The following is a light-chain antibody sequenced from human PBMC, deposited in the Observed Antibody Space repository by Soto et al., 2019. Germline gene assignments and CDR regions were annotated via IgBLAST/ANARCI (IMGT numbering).Light chain of an antibody. CDR1: SSDVGGYNY. CDR3: SSYTSSSTPA. CDR2: DVS. V-gene: IGLV2-14*01. J-gene: IGLJ3*02. Sequence: QSALTQPASVSGSPGQSITISCTGTSSDVGGYNYVSWYQQHPGKAPKLMIYDVSNRPSGVSNRFSGSKSGNTASLTISGLQAEDEADYYCSSYTSSSTPAFGGGTNVTVL.